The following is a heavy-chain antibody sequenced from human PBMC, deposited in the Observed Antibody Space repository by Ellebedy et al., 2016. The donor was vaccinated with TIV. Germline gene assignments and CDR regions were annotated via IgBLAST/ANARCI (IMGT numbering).Heavy chain of an antibody. J-gene: IGHJ6*03. CDR3: AKDTYDSSGYYSYYMDV. CDR1: GFTFSSYG. Sequence: GGSLRLSXAASGFTFSSYGMHWVRQAPGKGLEWVAVISYDGSNKYYADSVKGRFTISRDNSKNTLYLQMNSLRAEDTAVYYCAKDTYDSSGYYSYYMDVWGKGTTVTVSS. D-gene: IGHD3-22*01. V-gene: IGHV3-30*18. CDR2: ISYDGSNK.